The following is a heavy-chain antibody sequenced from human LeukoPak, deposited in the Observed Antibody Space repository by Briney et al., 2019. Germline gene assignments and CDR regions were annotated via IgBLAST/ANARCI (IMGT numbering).Heavy chain of an antibody. J-gene: IGHJ2*01. CDR1: GFIFSSYS. V-gene: IGHV3-21*01. CDR3: ASRRDNWYFDL. CDR2: ISSGSTYI. Sequence: GGSLKLSCAGSGFIFSSYSMNWVRQAPGKGPDWVSSISSGSTYIYYADSLKGRFTISRDNAKNSLYLQMDSLRADDTAVYYCASRRDNWYFDLWGRGTLVTVSS.